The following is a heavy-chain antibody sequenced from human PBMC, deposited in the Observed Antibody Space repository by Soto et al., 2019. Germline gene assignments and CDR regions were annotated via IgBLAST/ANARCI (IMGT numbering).Heavy chain of an antibody. CDR3: SFQESTTVTTFEY. V-gene: IGHV3-15*01. Sequence: GGSLRLSCEASGFSFSDAWMSWIRQAPGKGLEWVGRIKSKTDAGSTDYAAPVKGRFTISRDDSKNTLYLQMNSLKTEDAAVYYCSFQESTTVTTFEYWGHGTLVTVSS. J-gene: IGHJ4*01. CDR2: IKSKTDAGST. D-gene: IGHD4-17*01. CDR1: GFSFSDAW.